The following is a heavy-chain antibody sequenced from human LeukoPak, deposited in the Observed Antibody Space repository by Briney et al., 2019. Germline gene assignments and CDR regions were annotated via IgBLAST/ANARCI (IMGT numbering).Heavy chain of an antibody. CDR2: MFYRGST. Sequence: SETLPLTCSVSGVSISTSTNYWAWIRQPPGKGLEWIGSMFYRGSTYYNPSLRIRVTISVDTSKNQFSLKLSSVTASDTAIFYCARQGGWGGATSLIEFWGEGTLVTVSS. D-gene: IGHD1-26*01. CDR1: GVSISTSTNY. J-gene: IGHJ4*02. CDR3: ARQGGWGGATSLIEF. V-gene: IGHV4-39*01.